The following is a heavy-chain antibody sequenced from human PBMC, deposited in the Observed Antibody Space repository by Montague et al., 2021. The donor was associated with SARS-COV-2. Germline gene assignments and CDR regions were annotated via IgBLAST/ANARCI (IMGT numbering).Heavy chain of an antibody. CDR3: AGRGGGEVFARFMYWYFDV. V-gene: IGHV4-59*13. Sequence: SETLSLTCSVSGGSINNYYWCWVRQSPGKGLEWIGYIYYSGSVTTSYNPSLKSRVSISVDTSENQFPLKLTSVTAADTAVYYCAGRGGGEVFARFMYWYFDVWGRGSLVTVSS. CDR1: GGSINNYY. D-gene: IGHD2-21*01. CDR2: IYYSGSVTT. J-gene: IGHJ2*01.